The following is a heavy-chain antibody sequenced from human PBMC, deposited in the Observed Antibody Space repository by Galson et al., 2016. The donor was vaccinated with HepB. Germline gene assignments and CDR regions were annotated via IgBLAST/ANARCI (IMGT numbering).Heavy chain of an antibody. Sequence: SLRLSCAASGFSFSGYAMHWVRQAPGKGLEWVLVISNDGSKIYYADSVKGRFTISRDTSKNTLHPQMNSLSADDTGIYYCARDREFCGRGGCRVGGYYYYGMDVWGHGATVTVSS. V-gene: IGHV3-30*03. CDR3: ARDREFCGRGGCRVGGYYYYGMDV. CDR1: GFSFSGYA. D-gene: IGHD2-21*01. CDR2: ISNDGSKI. J-gene: IGHJ6*02.